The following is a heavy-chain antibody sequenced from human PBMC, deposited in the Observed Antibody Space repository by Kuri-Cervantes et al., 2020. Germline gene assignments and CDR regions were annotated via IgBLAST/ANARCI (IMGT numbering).Heavy chain of an antibody. J-gene: IGHJ5*02. CDR1: GYTFTGYY. V-gene: IGHV1-3*01. CDR3: TRGAPWAVARNWFDP. CDR2: INAANGDT. Sequence: ASVKVSCKASGYTFTGYYMHWVRQAPGQRLEWMGWINAANGDTQYSQNFQGRVTITRDTSATTAYMELSSLRSEDTAVYYCTRGAPWAVARNWFDPWGQGTLVTVSS. D-gene: IGHD6-19*01.